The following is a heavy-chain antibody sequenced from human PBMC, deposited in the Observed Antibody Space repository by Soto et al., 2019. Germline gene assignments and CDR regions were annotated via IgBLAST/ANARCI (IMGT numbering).Heavy chain of an antibody. D-gene: IGHD3-10*01. CDR3: ARAGILWFGELVQYNWFDP. Sequence: PSETLSVNCTFRVGHISIGDYYWRWMRKHPGKGPEWIGYIYYSGSTYYNPSPKSRVTISVDTSKNQFSLKLSSVTAADTAVYYCARAGILWFGELVQYNWFDPWGQGTLFTVS. J-gene: IGHJ5*02. CDR1: VGHISIGDYY. V-gene: IGHV4-31*03. CDR2: IYYSGST.